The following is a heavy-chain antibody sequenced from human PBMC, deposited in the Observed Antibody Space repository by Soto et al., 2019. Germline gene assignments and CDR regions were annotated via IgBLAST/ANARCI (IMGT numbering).Heavy chain of an antibody. V-gene: IGHV5-10-1*01. Sequence: GESLKISCKGSGSSFTSYWISWVRRMPGKGLEWMGRIDPSDSYTNYSPSFQGHVTISADKSISTAYLQWSSLKASDTAMYYCARQGCSSTSCYWRGYYYYYGMDVWGQGTTVTVSS. CDR2: IDPSDSYT. CDR1: GSSFTSYW. CDR3: ARQGCSSTSCYWRGYYYYYGMDV. D-gene: IGHD2-2*01. J-gene: IGHJ6*02.